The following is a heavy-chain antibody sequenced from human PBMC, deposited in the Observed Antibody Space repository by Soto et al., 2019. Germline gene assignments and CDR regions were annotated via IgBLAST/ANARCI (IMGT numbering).Heavy chain of an antibody. J-gene: IGHJ6*03. CDR1: GYTFTSYG. D-gene: IGHD5-18*01. CDR2: ISAYNGNT. CDR3: ARGNTAMVLFDYYYMDV. V-gene: IGHV1-18*01. Sequence: QVQLVQSGAEVKKPGASVKVSCKASGYTFTSYGISWVRQAPGQGLEWMGWISAYNGNTNYAQKLQGRVTMTTETSTSTAYMELRSLRSDDTAVYYCARGNTAMVLFDYYYMDVWCKGTTVTVSS.